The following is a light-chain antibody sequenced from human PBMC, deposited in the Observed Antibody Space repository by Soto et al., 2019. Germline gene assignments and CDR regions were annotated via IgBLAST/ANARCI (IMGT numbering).Light chain of an antibody. V-gene: IGKV3-15*01. CDR3: QQYNSWPLIT. CDR1: QSVSSN. J-gene: IGKJ5*01. CDR2: GAS. Sequence: EVVMTQSPATLSVSPGERATLSCRASQSVSSNLAWYQQKPGQAPRLLIYGASTRATGIPARFSGSGSGTEFTLTISSLQSEDFAVYYCQQYNSWPLITFGQGTRLEI.